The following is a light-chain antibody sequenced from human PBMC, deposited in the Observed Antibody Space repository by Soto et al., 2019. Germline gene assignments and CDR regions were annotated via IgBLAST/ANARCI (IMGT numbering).Light chain of an antibody. J-gene: IGLJ2*01. CDR1: SSDVGGYNY. CDR3: TSYAGSHNLGV. Sequence: ALTQPPSASGSPGQSVTISCTGTSSDVGGYNYVAWYQQHPGKAPKLMIYEVTKRPSGVPDRFSGSKSGNTASLTVSGLQAEDEADYYCTSYAGSHNLGVFGGGTKLTVL. V-gene: IGLV2-8*01. CDR2: EVT.